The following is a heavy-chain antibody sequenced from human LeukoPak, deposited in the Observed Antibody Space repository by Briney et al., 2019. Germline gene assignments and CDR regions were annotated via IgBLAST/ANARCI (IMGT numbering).Heavy chain of an antibody. CDR2: IKQDGGEK. CDR3: ARLRADSSGSYYFDY. J-gene: IGHJ4*02. V-gene: IGHV3-7*03. D-gene: IGHD3-22*01. Sequence: GGSLRLSCAASGFTFSSYWMNWVRQAPGKGLEWVANIKQDGGEKYYVDSVKGRFTISRDNAKKSLYLQMNSLRAEDTAVYYCARLRADSSGSYYFDYWGQGTLVTVSS. CDR1: GFTFSSYW.